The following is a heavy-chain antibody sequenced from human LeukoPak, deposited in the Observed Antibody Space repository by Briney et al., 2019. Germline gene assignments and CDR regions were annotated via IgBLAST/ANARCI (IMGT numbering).Heavy chain of an antibody. CDR3: ARDSILWSRGVTGF. Sequence: ASVKVSCKASGYTFDSYGINWVRQAPGQGLEWMGWINTYNGKTNYAQKLQDRVTMTTDTSTSTASMELRSLRSDDTAIYYCARDSILWSRGVTGFWGQGTLVTVSS. D-gene: IGHD3-10*01. CDR2: INTYNGKT. J-gene: IGHJ4*02. CDR1: GYTFDSYG. V-gene: IGHV1-18*01.